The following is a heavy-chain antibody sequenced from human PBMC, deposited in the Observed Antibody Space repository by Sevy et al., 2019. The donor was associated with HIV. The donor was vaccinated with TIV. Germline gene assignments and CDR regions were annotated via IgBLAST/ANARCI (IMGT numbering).Heavy chain of an antibody. CDR1: GFTFSNHA. CDR2: ISYDGSNK. V-gene: IGHV3-30-3*01. Sequence: GGSLRLSCAGSGFTFSNHAMHWVRQAQGKGLEWVAFISYDGSNKNYADSVKGRFTISRDNSKNTLYLQVNGLRAEDTAVYYCARAWDDGFDYWGQGTLVTVSS. D-gene: IGHD1-1*01. J-gene: IGHJ4*02. CDR3: ARAWDDGFDY.